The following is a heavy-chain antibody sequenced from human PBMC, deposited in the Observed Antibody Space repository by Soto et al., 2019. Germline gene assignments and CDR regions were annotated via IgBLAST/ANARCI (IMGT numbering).Heavy chain of an antibody. CDR1: GFTFSSYG. V-gene: IGHV3-30*18. CDR3: AKDFHMVRGVTTNWFDP. CDR2: ISYDGSNK. J-gene: IGHJ5*02. D-gene: IGHD3-10*01. Sequence: AGGSLRLSCAASGFTFSSYGMHWVRRAPGKGLEWVAVISYDGSNKYYADSVKGRFTISRDNSKNTLYLQMNSLRAEDTAVYYCAKDFHMVRGVTTNWFDPWGQGTLVTVSS.